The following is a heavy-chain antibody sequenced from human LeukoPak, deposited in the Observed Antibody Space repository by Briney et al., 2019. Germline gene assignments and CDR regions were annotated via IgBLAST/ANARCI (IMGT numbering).Heavy chain of an antibody. V-gene: IGHV1-69*05. Sequence: SVKVSCKASGGTFSSYAISWVRQAPGQGLEWMGRIIPIFGTANYAQKFQGRVTITTDESTSTAYMGLSSLRSEDTAVYYCARAELYSSSWYNYWGQGTLVTASS. CDR2: IIPIFGTA. CDR3: ARAELYSSSWYNY. J-gene: IGHJ4*02. D-gene: IGHD6-13*01. CDR1: GGTFSSYA.